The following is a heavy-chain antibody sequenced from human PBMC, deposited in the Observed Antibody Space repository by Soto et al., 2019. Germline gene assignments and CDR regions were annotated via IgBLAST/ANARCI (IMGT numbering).Heavy chain of an antibody. J-gene: IGHJ4*02. D-gene: IGHD3-22*01. CDR3: ARDPAYYYDSSGYPGPFDY. Sequence: PGGSLRLSCAASGFTFRSYGMHWVRQPPGKGLEWVAVIWYDGSNKYYADSVKGRFTISRDNSKNTLYLQMNSLRAEDTAVYYCARDPAYYYDSSGYPGPFDYWGQGTLVTVSS. CDR1: GFTFRSYG. V-gene: IGHV3-33*01. CDR2: IWYDGSNK.